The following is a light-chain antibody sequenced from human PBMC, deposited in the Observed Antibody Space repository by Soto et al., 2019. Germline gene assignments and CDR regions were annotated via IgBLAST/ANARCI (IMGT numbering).Light chain of an antibody. J-gene: IGKJ4*01. CDR3: QQYEAYPLT. CDR2: KAF. Sequence: DIQMTQSPSTLSASVGDRVTITCRASQDISDWLAWYQQKPGKAPKLLIYKAFSLQSGVPSRFSGRRSGTEFPLTISSLQPDDFATYYCQQYEAYPLTFGGGTKIDI. V-gene: IGKV1-5*03. CDR1: QDISDW.